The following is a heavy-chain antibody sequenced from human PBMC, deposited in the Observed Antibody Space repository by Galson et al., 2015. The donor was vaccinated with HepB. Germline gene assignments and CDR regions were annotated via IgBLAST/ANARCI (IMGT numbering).Heavy chain of an antibody. V-gene: IGHV5-10-1*01. J-gene: IGHJ6*02. Sequence: QSGAEAKKPGESLRISCKGSGYSFTSYWISWVRQMPGKGLEWMGRIDPSDSYINYSPSFQGHVTISADKSISTAYLQWSSLKASDTAMYYCARHRCYDILTGYYCARYGMDVWGQGTTVTVSS. CDR1: GYSFTSYW. CDR3: ARHRCYDILTGYYCARYGMDV. CDR2: IDPSDSYI. D-gene: IGHD3-9*01.